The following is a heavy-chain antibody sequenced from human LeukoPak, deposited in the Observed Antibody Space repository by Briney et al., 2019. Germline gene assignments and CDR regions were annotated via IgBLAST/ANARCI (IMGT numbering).Heavy chain of an antibody. V-gene: IGHV3-23*01. CDR1: GFTFSSYA. CDR2: ISGSGGST. Sequence: PGGSLRLSCAASGFTFSSYAMSWVRQAPGKGLEWASAISGSGGSTYYADSVKGRFTISRDNSKNTLYLQMNSLRAEDTAVYYCAKGGADIAVAGRRYYYYYYGMDVWGQGTTVTVSS. D-gene: IGHD6-19*01. J-gene: IGHJ6*02. CDR3: AKGGADIAVAGRRYYYYYYGMDV.